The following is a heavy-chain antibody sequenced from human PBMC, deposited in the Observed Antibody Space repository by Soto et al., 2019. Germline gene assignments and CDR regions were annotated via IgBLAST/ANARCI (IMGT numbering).Heavy chain of an antibody. D-gene: IGHD2-15*01. CDR1: GGTFSSYT. J-gene: IGHJ5*02. V-gene: IGHV1-69*02. CDR2: IIPILGIT. CDR3: ARGYCSGGSCYTGWFDP. Sequence: SVKVSCKASGGTFSSYTISWVRQAPGQGLEWMGRIIPILGITNYAQKFQGRVTMTKDTSTSTANMELRSLRSDDTAVYYCARGYCSGGSCYTGWFDPWGQGTLVTVSS.